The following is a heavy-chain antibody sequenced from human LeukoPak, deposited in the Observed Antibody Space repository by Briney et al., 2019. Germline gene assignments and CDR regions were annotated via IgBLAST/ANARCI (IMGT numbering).Heavy chain of an antibody. Sequence: GGSLRLSCAASGFTFSSYWMHWVRQAPGKGLVWVSRISSDGSSTSYADSVKGRFTISRDNAKNTLYLQMNSLRAEDTAVYYCAMTPYYYDSSGYYSSDYWGQGTLVTVSS. CDR2: ISSDGSST. CDR3: AMTPYYYDSSGYYSSDY. V-gene: IGHV3-74*01. J-gene: IGHJ4*02. D-gene: IGHD3-22*01. CDR1: GFTFSSYW.